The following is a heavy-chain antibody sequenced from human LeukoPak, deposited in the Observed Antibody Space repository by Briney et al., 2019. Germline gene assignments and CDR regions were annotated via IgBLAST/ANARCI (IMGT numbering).Heavy chain of an antibody. V-gene: IGHV3-53*05. CDR3: ARDGYNSATEFDY. CDR1: GFTVSSNY. Sequence: GGSLRLSCAASGFTVSSNYVSWVRQAPGKGLEWVSVIYSGDNTYYADSVKGRFTISREKSKNTLYLEMKSLRSDDTAVYYCARDGYNSATEFDYWGQGTLVTVSS. J-gene: IGHJ4*02. D-gene: IGHD5-24*01. CDR2: IYSGDNT.